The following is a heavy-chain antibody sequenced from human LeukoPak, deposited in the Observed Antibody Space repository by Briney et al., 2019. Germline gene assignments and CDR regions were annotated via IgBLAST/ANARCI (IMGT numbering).Heavy chain of an antibody. D-gene: IGHD6-19*01. V-gene: IGHV4-39*01. CDR3: ARLQGSQWLTPGRFDP. J-gene: IGHJ5*02. CDR1: GGSISSSSYY. CDR2: IYYSGST. Sequence: PSETLSLTCTVSGGSISSSSYYWGWIRQPPGTGLEWLGSIYYSGSTYYNPSLKSRVTISVDTSKNQFSLKLSSVTAADTAVYYCARLQGSQWLTPGRFDPWGQGTLVTVSS.